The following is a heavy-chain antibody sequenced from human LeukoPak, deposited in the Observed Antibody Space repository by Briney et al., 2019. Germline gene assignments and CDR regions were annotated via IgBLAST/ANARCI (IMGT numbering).Heavy chain of an antibody. CDR1: EFTFSSYS. J-gene: IGHJ4*02. CDR2: ISGSGNST. Sequence: LSGGSLRLSCAASEFTFSSYSINWVRQAPGKGLEWVSAISGSGNSTYYADSVKGRFTISRDNSKNILYLQINSLRAEDTTVYYCVKPRSGGWLEAFDYWGQGTLVTVSS. V-gene: IGHV3-23*01. CDR3: VKPRSGGWLEAFDY. D-gene: IGHD6-19*01.